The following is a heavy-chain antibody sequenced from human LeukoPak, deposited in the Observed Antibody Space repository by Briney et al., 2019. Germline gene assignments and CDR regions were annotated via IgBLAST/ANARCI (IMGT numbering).Heavy chain of an antibody. CDR1: GGTFSSYA. CDR2: IIPILGIA. V-gene: IGHV1-69*04. Sequence: ASVKVSCKASGGTFSSYAISWVRQAPGQGLEWMGRIIPILGIANYAQKFQGRVTITADKSTSTAYMELSSLRSEDTAVYYCARDPKFDAYGIVVVKDYWGQGTLVTVSS. J-gene: IGHJ4*02. D-gene: IGHD3-22*01. CDR3: ARDPKFDAYGIVVVKDY.